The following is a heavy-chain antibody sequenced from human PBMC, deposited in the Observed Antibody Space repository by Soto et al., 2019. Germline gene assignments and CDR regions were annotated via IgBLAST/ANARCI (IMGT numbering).Heavy chain of an antibody. CDR3: AKVPTPYCTNGVCYTNYFDY. CDR2: ISYDGSNK. CDR1: GFTFSSYG. J-gene: IGHJ4*02. D-gene: IGHD2-8*01. V-gene: IGHV3-30*18. Sequence: GGSLRLSCAASGFTFSSYGMHWVRHAPGKGLEWVAVISYDGSNKYYADSVKGRFTISRDNSKNTLYLQMNSLRAEDTAVYYCAKVPTPYCTNGVCYTNYFDYWGQGTLVTVSS.